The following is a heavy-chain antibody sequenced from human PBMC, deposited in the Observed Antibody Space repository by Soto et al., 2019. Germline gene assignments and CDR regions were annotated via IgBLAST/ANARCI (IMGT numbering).Heavy chain of an antibody. CDR3: ARGPTALYP. Sequence: SQTISLTCAISGDSVSSNSAALNWMRQSPSRGLEWLGRTYYMSKWYSVYAVSVKSRITIKQDTSKNQFSLQLNYVTPEDTAVYYCARGPTALYPWGQGTLVTVSS. D-gene: IGHD4-17*01. CDR1: GDSVSSNSAA. CDR2: TYYMSKWYS. J-gene: IGHJ5*02. V-gene: IGHV6-1*01.